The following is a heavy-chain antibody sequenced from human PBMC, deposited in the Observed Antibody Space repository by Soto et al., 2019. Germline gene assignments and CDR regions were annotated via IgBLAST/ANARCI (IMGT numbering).Heavy chain of an antibody. Sequence: EVQLLESGGGLEQPGGSLRLSCAASGFTFSSYAMSWVRQAPGKGLEWVAIISVSGDITYYADSVKGRFTISRDNSKNTLYLQMNSLRAADADLYYCAKGVVAAATNRPSDYWGRGTLVTVSS. J-gene: IGHJ4*02. CDR1: GFTFSSYA. D-gene: IGHD2-15*01. CDR2: ISVSGDIT. CDR3: AKGVVAAATNRPSDY. V-gene: IGHV3-23*01.